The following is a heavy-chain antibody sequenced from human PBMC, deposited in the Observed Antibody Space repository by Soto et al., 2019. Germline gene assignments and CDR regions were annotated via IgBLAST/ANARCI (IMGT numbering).Heavy chain of an antibody. J-gene: IGHJ4*02. D-gene: IGHD3-22*01. CDR2: IYNIGYT. CDR1: GITVSNNY. Sequence: EVELVESGGELVQPGGSLRLSCAASGITVSNNYMSWVRQAPGKGLEWVSVIYNIGYTYYSDSVKGRFTVSRDTSKNMVYLQMSSLRADDTAVYYCVRDRVGKNYYYTTEGFDHWGQGTPVTVSS. V-gene: IGHV3-66*01. CDR3: VRDRVGKNYYYTTEGFDH.